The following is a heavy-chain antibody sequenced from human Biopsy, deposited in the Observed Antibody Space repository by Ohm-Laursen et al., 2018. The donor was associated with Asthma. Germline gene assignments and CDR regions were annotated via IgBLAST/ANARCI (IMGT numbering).Heavy chain of an antibody. CDR1: GFTFSNYA. Sequence: SLSLSCTASGFTFSNYAMSWVRQAPGQGLEWVPSITGSGGFTYYADSVKGRFTISRDKSENTLYLQMNSLRAEDTAVYYCARVYSSIWSHYYFDYWGQGTLVTVSS. J-gene: IGHJ4*02. CDR3: ARVYSSIWSHYYFDY. D-gene: IGHD6-13*01. CDR2: ITGSGGFT. V-gene: IGHV3-23*01.